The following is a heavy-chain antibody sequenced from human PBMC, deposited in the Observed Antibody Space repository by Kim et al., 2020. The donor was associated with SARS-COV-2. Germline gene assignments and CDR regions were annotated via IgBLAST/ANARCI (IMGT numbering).Heavy chain of an antibody. D-gene: IGHD2-21*02. CDR1: GFTFSSYS. V-gene: IGHV3-21*01. J-gene: IGHJ6*02. Sequence: GGSLRLSCAASGFTFSSYSMNWVRQAPGKGLEWVSSISSSSSYIYYADSVKGRFTISRDNAKNSLYLQMNSLRAEDTAVYYCARRGAYCGGDCHENYSYYYGMDVWGQGTTVTVSS. CDR3: ARRGAYCGGDCHENYSYYYGMDV. CDR2: ISSSSSYI.